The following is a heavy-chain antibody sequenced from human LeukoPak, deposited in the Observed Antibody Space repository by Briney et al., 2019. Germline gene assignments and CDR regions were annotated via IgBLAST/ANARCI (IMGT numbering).Heavy chain of an antibody. CDR2: ISAYNGNT. V-gene: IGHV1-18*01. CDR1: GYTFTSYG. J-gene: IGHJ4*02. D-gene: IGHD3-9*01. Sequence: VASVKVSCKASGYTFTSYGISWVRQAPGQGLEWMGWISAYNGNTNYAQKLQGRVTMTTDTSTSTAYMELRSLRSDDTAVYYCARERILTGYSSFDYWGQGTLVTVSS. CDR3: ARERILTGYSSFDY.